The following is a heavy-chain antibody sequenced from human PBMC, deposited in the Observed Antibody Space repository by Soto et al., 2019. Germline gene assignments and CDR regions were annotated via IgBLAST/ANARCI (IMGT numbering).Heavy chain of an antibody. V-gene: IGHV3-7*03. Sequence: EVQLVESGGGLVQPGGSLRLSCAASGFTFTSHWMTWVRQAPGKGLEWVANIKEDGNEKYHVDSVKGRFTISRDNAKNSLYLQMNSLRADDTAVYYCVRGWAALDFWGHGTLVAVSS. CDR2: IKEDGNEK. CDR3: VRGWAALDF. D-gene: IGHD6-6*01. CDR1: GFTFTSHW. J-gene: IGHJ4*01.